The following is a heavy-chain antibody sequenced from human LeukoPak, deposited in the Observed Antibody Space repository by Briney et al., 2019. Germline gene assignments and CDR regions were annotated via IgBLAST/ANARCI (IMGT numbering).Heavy chain of an antibody. V-gene: IGHV3-48*02. Sequence: GGSLRLSCAASGFIFTSYNMNWVRQAPGKGLEWVSYISTGSDTIYYTDSVKGRFIISRDNAKNSLYLQMNSLRDEDTAVYYCARDALHPRWYFDLWGRGTLLTVSS. CDR1: GFIFTSYN. J-gene: IGHJ2*01. CDR3: ARDALHPRWYFDL. CDR2: ISTGSDTI.